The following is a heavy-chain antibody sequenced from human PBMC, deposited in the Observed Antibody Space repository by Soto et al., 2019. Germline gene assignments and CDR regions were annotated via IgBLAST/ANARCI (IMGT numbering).Heavy chain of an antibody. CDR2: VNPSGGHT. Sequence: QVQLMHSGAEVKKPGASVKVSCKASGDTFTDYYIHWVRQAPGQGLEWMGTVNPSGGHTTYAQHFLGRVTMTGDTSTSTLYVELTSLTSDATAIYYCARGGHVVVVTAALDYWGQGTLVTVSS. J-gene: IGHJ4*02. D-gene: IGHD2-21*02. CDR1: GDTFTDYY. CDR3: ARGGHVVVVTAALDY. V-gene: IGHV1-46*01.